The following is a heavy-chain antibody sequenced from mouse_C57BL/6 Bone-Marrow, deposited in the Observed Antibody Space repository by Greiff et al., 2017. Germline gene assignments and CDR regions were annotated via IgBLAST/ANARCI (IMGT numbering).Heavy chain of an antibody. J-gene: IGHJ3*01. Sequence: VQLQQSGAELVRPGASVKLSCKASGYTFTDYYINWVKQRPGQGLEWIARIYPGSGNTYYNEKFKGKATLTAEKSSSTAYMQLSSLTSEDAAVSFCARHGSSRFAYWGQGNLVT. D-gene: IGHD1-1*01. CDR3: ARHGSSRFAY. CDR2: IYPGSGNT. V-gene: IGHV1-76*01. CDR1: GYTFTDYY.